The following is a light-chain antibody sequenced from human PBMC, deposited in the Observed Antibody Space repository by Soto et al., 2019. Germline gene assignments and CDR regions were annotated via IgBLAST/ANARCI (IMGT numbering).Light chain of an antibody. J-gene: IGLJ1*01. Sequence: QSVLTQPPSVSGTPGQRVTISCSGSSSNIGSNYVYWYQQLPGTAPKLLIYRNNQRPSGVPDRFSGSKSGTSASLAISGLRSEDEADYYCAAWDDSLSAFYVFGTGTKVTVL. CDR1: SSNIGSNY. CDR3: AAWDDSLSAFYV. CDR2: RNN. V-gene: IGLV1-47*01.